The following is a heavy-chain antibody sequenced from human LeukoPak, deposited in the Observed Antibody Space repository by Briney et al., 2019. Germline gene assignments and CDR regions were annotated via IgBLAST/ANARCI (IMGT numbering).Heavy chain of an antibody. CDR2: IIPILGIA. CDR3: ASYRGVNDY. D-gene: IGHD3-10*01. V-gene: IGHV1-69*04. CDR1: GRTFSSYA. Sequence: SVKVSCKASGRTFSSYAISWVRQAPGKGLEWMGRIIPILGIANYAQKFQGRVTITADKSTSTAYMELSSLRSEDTAVYYCASYRGVNDYWGQGTLVTVSS. J-gene: IGHJ4*02.